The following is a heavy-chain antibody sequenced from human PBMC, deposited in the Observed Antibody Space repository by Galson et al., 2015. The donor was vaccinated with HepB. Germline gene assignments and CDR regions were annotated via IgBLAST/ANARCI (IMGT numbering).Heavy chain of an antibody. CDR2: IRNRANNYAT. Sequence: SLRLSCAASGFTFSGSGIHWVRLASGKGLEWVGRIRNRANNYATAYAASVRGRFTVSRDDSKNTAYLQMNSLGAGDSALYYCARGLGTRFSNNWYFYDGMDVWGQGTTVIVSS. CDR3: ARGLGTRFSNNWYFYDGMDV. D-gene: IGHD2/OR15-2a*01. J-gene: IGHJ6*02. CDR1: GFTFSGSG. V-gene: IGHV3-73*01.